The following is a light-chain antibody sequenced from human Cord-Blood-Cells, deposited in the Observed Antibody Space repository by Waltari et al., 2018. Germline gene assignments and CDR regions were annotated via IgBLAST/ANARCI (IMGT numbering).Light chain of an antibody. Sequence: MVMTQSPLSPPVTPVEPASISSRPSQSLLHSNGNNDLDWYLQKPGQAPQRLIYLGSNRAAWVAYRVSGSGAGTDFTRKISREEAEDVWVYYCVQALQTPPTFGQGTKVEIK. J-gene: IGKJ1*01. CDR3: VQALQTPPT. CDR1: QSLLHSNGNND. CDR2: LGS. V-gene: IGKV2-28*01.